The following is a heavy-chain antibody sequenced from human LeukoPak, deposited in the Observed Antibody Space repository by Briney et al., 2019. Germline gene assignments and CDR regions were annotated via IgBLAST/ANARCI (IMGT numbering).Heavy chain of an antibody. CDR1: GFTFSSYG. D-gene: IGHD3-10*01. Sequence: GGSLRLSCAASGFTFSSYGMHWVRQAPGKGLEWVAVIWYDGSNKYYADSVKGRFTISRDNSKNTLYLQMNSLRAEDTAVYYCAMGPNYYDPGNAFDIWGQGTMVTVSS. J-gene: IGHJ3*02. V-gene: IGHV3-33*08. CDR2: IWYDGSNK. CDR3: AMGPNYYDPGNAFDI.